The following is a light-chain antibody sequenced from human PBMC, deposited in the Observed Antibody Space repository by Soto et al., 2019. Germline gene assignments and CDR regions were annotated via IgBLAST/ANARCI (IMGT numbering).Light chain of an antibody. V-gene: IGKV2-30*01. CDR1: QSLAYSDGNTY. Sequence: VVMTQSPLFLPVTLGQPASISCRSSQSLAYSDGNTYLHWFQQRPGQSPRRLIYNLSSRYSGVPDRFSCSGSSTDFTLKISRVEAEDVGVYYCMQSVDWPPYTFGQGTKLEIK. J-gene: IGKJ2*01. CDR2: NLS. CDR3: MQSVDWPPYT.